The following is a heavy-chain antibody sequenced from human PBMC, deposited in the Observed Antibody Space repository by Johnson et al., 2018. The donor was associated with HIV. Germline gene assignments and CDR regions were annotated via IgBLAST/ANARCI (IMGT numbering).Heavy chain of an antibody. Sequence: QVQLVESGGGVVQPGRSLRLSCAASGFTFSDYYMSWIRQAPGKGLEWVSYISSSGSTIYYADSVKGRFTISRDNSKNSLYLQMNSLRAEDTALYYCAKEEGSSGWFDAFDIWGQGTMVTVSS. D-gene: IGHD6-19*01. CDR3: AKEEGSSGWFDAFDI. CDR2: ISSSGSTI. J-gene: IGHJ3*02. CDR1: GFTFSDYY. V-gene: IGHV3-11*01.